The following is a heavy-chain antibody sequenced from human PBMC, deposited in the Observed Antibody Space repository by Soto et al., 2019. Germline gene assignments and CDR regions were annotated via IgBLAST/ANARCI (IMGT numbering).Heavy chain of an antibody. V-gene: IGHV3-23*01. CDR2: ISGSGGST. Sequence: EVQRLESGGGLVQPGGSLRLSCAASGYTFSSYAMSWVRQAPGKGPEWVSVISGSGGSTYYSDSVKGRFTISSDNSKNTLYLQMNSLRAEDTAVYYCAKAHTMIVVVEADYWGQGTMVTVSS. D-gene: IGHD3-22*01. J-gene: IGHJ4*02. CDR3: AKAHTMIVVVEADY. CDR1: GYTFSSYA.